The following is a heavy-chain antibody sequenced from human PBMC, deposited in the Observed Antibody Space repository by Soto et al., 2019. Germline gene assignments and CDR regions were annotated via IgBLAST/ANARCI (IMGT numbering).Heavy chain of an antibody. CDR1: GYTFTDAW. J-gene: IGHJ4*02. Sequence: EVQLVESGGGLVKPGGSLRLSCAAPGYTFTDAWMNWVRQAPGKGLEWVGRIKSKTDGGTTDYAAPVKGRFTISRDDSKNTLYLQMNSLKTEDTAVYYCTADAYYYDSSGLDYWGQGTLVTVSS. CDR2: IKSKTDGGTT. D-gene: IGHD3-22*01. V-gene: IGHV3-15*07. CDR3: TADAYYYDSSGLDY.